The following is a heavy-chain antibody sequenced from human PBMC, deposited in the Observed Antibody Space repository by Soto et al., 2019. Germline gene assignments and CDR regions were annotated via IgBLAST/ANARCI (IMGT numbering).Heavy chain of an antibody. V-gene: IGHV3-30-3*01. D-gene: IGHD2-15*01. J-gene: IGHJ4*02. CDR3: ARECPGFATHCSDGAFGY. CDR1: GFTFSSYA. Sequence: GSLRLSCAASGFTFSSYAMHWVRQAPGKGLEWVAVISYDGSNKYYADSVKGRFTISRDNSKNTLYLQMNSLRAEDTAVYYCARECPGFATHCSDGAFGYWSQGTLVTV. CDR2: ISYDGSNK.